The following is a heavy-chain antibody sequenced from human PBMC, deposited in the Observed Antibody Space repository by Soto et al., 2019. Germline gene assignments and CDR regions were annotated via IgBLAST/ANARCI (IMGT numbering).Heavy chain of an antibody. D-gene: IGHD1-1*01. Sequence: QVQLQESGPGLVKPSGTLSLTCAVSSGSISNNNWWTWVRQPPGKGLEWIGEIYPSGSTNYNPSLMSRVTISVAKSKHQFSLKRSSVTAADTAVYYCASGKDPVGTAATTRYFDYWGRGTLVTVSS. V-gene: IGHV4-4*02. J-gene: IGHJ4*02. CDR2: IYPSGST. CDR1: SGSISNNNW. CDR3: ASGKDPVGTAATTRYFDY.